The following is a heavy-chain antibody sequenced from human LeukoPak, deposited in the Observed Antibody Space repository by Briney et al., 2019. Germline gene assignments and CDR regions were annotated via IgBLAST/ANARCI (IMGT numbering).Heavy chain of an antibody. CDR3: ATEYSGGWYSGSFGDY. V-gene: IGHV3-21*01. J-gene: IGHJ4*02. CDR2: ISSSSSYI. D-gene: IGHD6-19*01. CDR1: GFTFSSYS. Sequence: GGSLRLSCAASGFTFSSYSMNWVRQAPGKGLEWVSSISSSSSYIYYADSVKGRFTISRDNAKNSLYLQMNSLRAEDTAVYYCATEYSGGWYSGSFGDYWGQGTLVTVSS.